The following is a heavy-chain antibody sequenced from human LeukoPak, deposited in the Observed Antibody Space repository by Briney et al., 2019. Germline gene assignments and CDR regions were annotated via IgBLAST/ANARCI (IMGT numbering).Heavy chain of an antibody. CDR2: ISYDGSNK. CDR3: AIPNRIAVAGTDI. V-gene: IGHV3-30*03. J-gene: IGHJ3*02. Sequence: GRSLRLSCAASGFTFSSYGMHWVRQAPGKGLEWVAVISYDGSNKYYADSVKGRFTISRDNSKNTLYLQMNSLRAEDTAVYYCAIPNRIAVAGTDIWGQGTMVTVSS. CDR1: GFTFSSYG. D-gene: IGHD6-19*01.